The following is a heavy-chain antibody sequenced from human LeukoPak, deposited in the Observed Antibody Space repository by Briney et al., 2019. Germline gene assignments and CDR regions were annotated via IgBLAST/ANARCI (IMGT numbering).Heavy chain of an antibody. V-gene: IGHV3-21*01. Sequence: GGSLRLSCAASEFTFSSYSMNWVRQAPGKGLEWVSSISSSSSYIYYADSVKGRFTISRDNAKNSLYLQMNSLRAEDTAVYYCVGGDQPRGMDVWGQGTTVTVSS. CDR3: VGGDQPRGMDV. J-gene: IGHJ6*02. CDR2: ISSSSSYI. D-gene: IGHD4-17*01. CDR1: EFTFSSYS.